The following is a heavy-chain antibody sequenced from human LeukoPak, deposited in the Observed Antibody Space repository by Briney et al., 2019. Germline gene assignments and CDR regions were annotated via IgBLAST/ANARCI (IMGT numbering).Heavy chain of an antibody. CDR3: ARGRIAARLGAFDI. D-gene: IGHD6-6*01. V-gene: IGHV1-18*01. Sequence: ASVKVSCKASGYTFTRYGVSWVRQAPGQGLEWMGWISAYNGNTNYAQKLQGRVTMTTDTSTSTAYMELRSLRSDDTAVYYCARGRIAARLGAFDIWGQGTMVTVSS. CDR1: GYTFTRYG. CDR2: ISAYNGNT. J-gene: IGHJ3*02.